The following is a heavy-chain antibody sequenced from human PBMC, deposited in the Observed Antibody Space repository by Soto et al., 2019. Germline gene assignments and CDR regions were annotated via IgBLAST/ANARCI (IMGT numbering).Heavy chain of an antibody. D-gene: IGHD3-10*01. J-gene: IGHJ4*02. V-gene: IGHV1-3*05. CDR2: FNGGNGNI. CDR1: GYTFSTYA. CDR3: ARGNVRGGCLDY. Sequence: QVQLVQSGAEERKPGASVKVSCKASGYTFSTYAMHWVRRAPGQSLEWMGWFNGGNGNIKYSQKFEGRVTITTDTAASTAYMALNMVRSEDTAVYYCARGNVRGGCLDYWGQGTLVSVSS.